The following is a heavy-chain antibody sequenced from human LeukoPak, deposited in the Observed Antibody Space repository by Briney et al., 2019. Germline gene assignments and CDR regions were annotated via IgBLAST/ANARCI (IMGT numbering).Heavy chain of an antibody. V-gene: IGHV5-51*01. J-gene: IGHJ3*02. D-gene: IGHD3-22*01. CDR3: ARHQGYYDSSGSPPSAFDI. Sequence: GESLKISCKGSGYSFTTYWIGWVRQMPGKGLEWMGIIYPGDSDTRYSPSFQGQVTISADKSITTAHLQWSSLKASDTAIYYCARHQGYYDSSGSPPSAFDIWGQGTMVTVS. CDR1: GYSFTTYW. CDR2: IYPGDSDT.